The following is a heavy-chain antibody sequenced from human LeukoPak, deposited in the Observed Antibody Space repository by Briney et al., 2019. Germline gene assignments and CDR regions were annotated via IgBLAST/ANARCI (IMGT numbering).Heavy chain of an antibody. J-gene: IGHJ4*02. Sequence: GGSLRLSCAASGFTFSDYYMSWIRQAPGKGLEWVSYISSSGSTIYYADSVKGRFTISRDNAKNSLYLQMNSLRAEDTAVYYCARVQYCSGGSCYVIDYWGQGTLVTVSS. CDR2: ISSSGSTI. V-gene: IGHV3-11*04. CDR1: GFTFSDYY. D-gene: IGHD2-15*01. CDR3: ARVQYCSGGSCYVIDY.